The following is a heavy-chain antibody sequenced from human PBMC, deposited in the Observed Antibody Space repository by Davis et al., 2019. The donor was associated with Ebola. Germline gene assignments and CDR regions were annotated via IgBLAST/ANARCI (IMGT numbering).Heavy chain of an antibody. J-gene: IGHJ6*02. CDR2: IYPDDSDA. D-gene: IGHD2-21*02. CDR1: GYSYITYW. CDR3: ARVVGVVSATNDYGMDV. V-gene: IGHV5-51*01. Sequence: KVSCKTSGYSYITYWIAWVRQMPGKGLEWMGIIYPDDSDARYSPSFQGQVTISADKSTNTVYLQWSSLKASDTAMYYCARVVGVVSATNDYGMDVWGQGTTVTVSS.